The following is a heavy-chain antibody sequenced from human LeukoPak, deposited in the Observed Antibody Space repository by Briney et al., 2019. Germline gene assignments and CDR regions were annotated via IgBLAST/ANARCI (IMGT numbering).Heavy chain of an antibody. J-gene: IGHJ5*02. Sequence: SETLSLTCTVSGDSINSLDLWSWVRQPPGKGLEWIGEIYHSGSTNYNPSLKSRVTISVDKSKNQFSLKLSSVTAADTAVYYCAQVVVVAATDWFDPWGQGTLVTVSS. V-gene: IGHV4-4*02. CDR3: AQVVVVAATDWFDP. CDR2: IYHSGST. CDR1: GDSINSLDL. D-gene: IGHD2-15*01.